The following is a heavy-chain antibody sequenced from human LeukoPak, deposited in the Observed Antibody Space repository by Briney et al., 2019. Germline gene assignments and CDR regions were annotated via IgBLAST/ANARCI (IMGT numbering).Heavy chain of an antibody. D-gene: IGHD4-17*01. CDR1: GGSISSSSYY. CDR2: IYYSGST. V-gene: IGHV4-39*07. CDR3: ARVLVTTSLDY. J-gene: IGHJ4*02. Sequence: SETLSLTCTVSGGSISSSSYYWGWIRQPPGKGLEWIGSIYYSGSTYYNPSLKSRVTISVDTSKNQFSLKLSSVTAADTAVYYCARVLVTTSLDYWGQGTLVTVSS.